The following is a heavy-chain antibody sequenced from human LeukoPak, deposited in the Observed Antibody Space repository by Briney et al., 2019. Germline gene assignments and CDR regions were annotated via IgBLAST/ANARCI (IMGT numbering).Heavy chain of an antibody. V-gene: IGHV3-21*01. J-gene: IGHJ4*02. D-gene: IGHD1-14*01. Sequence: TGGSLRLSCAASGFSFSTFYVNWVRQAPGKGLEWVSCISTSSTHIFYADSVRGRFAISRDDAKNSLYLQMNSLRVEDTAVYYCVRENHGSFDYWGQGSLVTVSS. CDR3: VRENHGSFDY. CDR2: ISTSSTHI. CDR1: GFSFSTFY.